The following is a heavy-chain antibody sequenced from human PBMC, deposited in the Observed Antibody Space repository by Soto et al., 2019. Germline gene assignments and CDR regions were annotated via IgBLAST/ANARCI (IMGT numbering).Heavy chain of an antibody. J-gene: IGHJ2*01. CDR2: IIPIFGTA. V-gene: IGHV1-69*13. CDR3: ARDSGVAAAGDLYWYFDL. D-gene: IGHD6-13*01. CDR1: GGTFSSYA. Sequence: SVKVSCKASGGTFSSYAISWVRQAPGQGLEWMGGIIPIFGTANYAQKFQGRVTITADESTSTAYMELSSLRSEDTAVYYCARDSGVAAAGDLYWYFDLWGRGTLVTVSS.